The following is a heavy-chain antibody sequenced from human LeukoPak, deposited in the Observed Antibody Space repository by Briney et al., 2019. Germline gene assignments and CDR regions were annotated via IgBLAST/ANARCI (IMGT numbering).Heavy chain of an antibody. CDR3: ARVRLSPSGYFNWFDP. CDR1: GYTFTSYH. J-gene: IGHJ5*02. D-gene: IGHD5-12*01. Sequence: GASVKVSCKASGYTFTSYHISWLRQAPGHGLEWMGWISPFKGNTNYAQKLQGRVTSTTDTSPSPAYMEPGGLRSDDTADYYSARVRLSPSGYFNWFDPWGEGTLVTVSS. V-gene: IGHV1-18*01. CDR2: ISPFKGNT.